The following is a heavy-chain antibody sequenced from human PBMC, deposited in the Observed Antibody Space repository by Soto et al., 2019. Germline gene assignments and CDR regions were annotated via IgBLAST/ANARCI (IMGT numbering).Heavy chain of an antibody. CDR1: GYTFTSYG. CDR2: ISAYNGNT. Sequence: ASVKVSCKDSGYTFTSYGISRLRQAPGQGLEWMGWISAYNGNTNYEQKLQGRVTMTTDTSTSTAYMVLRSLRSDDTALYYCSRLLRVGASKGGDWFDPWGQGTLVTVSS. CDR3: SRLLRVGASKGGDWFDP. D-gene: IGHD1-26*01. J-gene: IGHJ5*02. V-gene: IGHV1-18*01.